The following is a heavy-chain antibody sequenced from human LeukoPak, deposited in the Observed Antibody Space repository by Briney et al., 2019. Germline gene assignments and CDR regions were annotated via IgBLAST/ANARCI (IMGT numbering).Heavy chain of an antibody. CDR2: ISSSSYI. J-gene: IGHJ3*02. D-gene: IGHD2-2*01. V-gene: IGHV3-21*01. Sequence: PGRSLRLSCAASGFTFSSYGMHWVRQAPGKGLEWVSSISSSSYIYYADSVKGRFTISRDNAKNSLYLQMNSLRAEDTAVYYCARVGCSSTSCFDAFDIWGQGTMVTVSS. CDR1: GFTFSSYG. CDR3: ARVGCSSTSCFDAFDI.